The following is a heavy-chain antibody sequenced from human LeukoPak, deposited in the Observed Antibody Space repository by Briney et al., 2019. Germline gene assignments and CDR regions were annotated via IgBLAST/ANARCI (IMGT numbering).Heavy chain of an antibody. D-gene: IGHD5-12*01. V-gene: IGHV3-30*04. Sequence: GGSLRLSCAASGFTFSSYAMHWVRQAPGKGLEWVAVISYDGSNKYYADSVKGRFTISRDNSKNTLYLQMNSLRAEDTAVYYCARDRGYSGYDSHYFDYWGQGNLVTVS. J-gene: IGHJ4*02. CDR3: ARDRGYSGYDSHYFDY. CDR2: ISYDGSNK. CDR1: GFTFSSYA.